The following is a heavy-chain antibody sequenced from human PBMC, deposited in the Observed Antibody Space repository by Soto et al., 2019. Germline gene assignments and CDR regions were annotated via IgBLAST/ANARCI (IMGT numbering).Heavy chain of an antibody. CDR3: AKDHVPEIVGGIGY. D-gene: IGHD2-15*01. CDR1: GFTFSSYG. CDR2: ISGSGGKT. Sequence: EVQLLESGGGLVQPGGSLRLSCAASGFTFSSYGMSWVRQAPGKGLEWVSCISGSGGKTYYADSVKGRFAISRDNAKNTLYLQMKSLRDEDTAIYYCAKDHVPEIVGGIGYWGQGTLVTVSS. J-gene: IGHJ4*02. V-gene: IGHV3-23*01.